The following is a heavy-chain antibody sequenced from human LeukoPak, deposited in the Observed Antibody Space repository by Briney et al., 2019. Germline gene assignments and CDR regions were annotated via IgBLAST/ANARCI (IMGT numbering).Heavy chain of an antibody. V-gene: IGHV4-39*07. CDR2: IYYSGST. CDR1: GGSISSSSYY. Sequence: PSETLSLTCTVSGGSISSSSYYWGWIRQPPGKGLEWIGSIYYSGSTYYNPSLKSRVTISVDTSKNQFSLKLSSVTAADTAVYYCAREGYDFRYYMDVWGKGTTVTVSS. J-gene: IGHJ6*03. CDR3: AREGYDFRYYMDV. D-gene: IGHD3-3*01.